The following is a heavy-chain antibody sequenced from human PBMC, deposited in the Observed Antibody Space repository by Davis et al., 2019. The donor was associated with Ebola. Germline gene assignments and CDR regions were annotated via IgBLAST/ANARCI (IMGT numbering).Heavy chain of an antibody. CDR2: IGYVDHANDNT. J-gene: IGHJ3*02. D-gene: IGHD3-3*01. Sequence: GESLKISCAASGFTFSSYALYWVRQAPGRGLEWVSVIGYVDHANDNTRYADAVRGRFTISRDHSQNTLYLQMNSLRAEDTAIYYCANRDNGQSGLDIWGQGTMVTVSS. CDR1: GFTFSSYA. CDR3: ANRDNGQSGLDI. V-gene: IGHV3-23*01.